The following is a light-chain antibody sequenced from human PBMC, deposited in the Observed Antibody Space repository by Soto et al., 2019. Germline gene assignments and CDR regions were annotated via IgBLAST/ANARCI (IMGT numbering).Light chain of an antibody. Sequence: QSALTQPPSASGSPGQSVAISCTGTSSDIGAYKFVSWYQQHPGKAPKLIIYEVSIWPSGVPDRFSGSKSGNTASLTVSGLLAEDEADYYCSLYAGTNSVVFGGGTKLTVL. CDR2: EVS. CDR1: SSDIGAYKF. J-gene: IGLJ2*01. CDR3: SLYAGTNSVV. V-gene: IGLV2-8*01.